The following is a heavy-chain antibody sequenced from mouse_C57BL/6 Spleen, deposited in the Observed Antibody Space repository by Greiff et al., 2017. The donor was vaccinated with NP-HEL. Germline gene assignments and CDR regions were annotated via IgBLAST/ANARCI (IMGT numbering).Heavy chain of an antibody. CDR2: IYPGDGDT. Sequence: VHLVESGAELVKPGASVKISCKASGYAFSSYWMNWVKQRPGKGLEWIGQIYPGDGDTNYNGKFKGKATLTSDKSSSTAYMQLSSLTSEDSAVYFCARGNYGSSYWYFDVWGTGTTVTVSS. CDR3: ARGNYGSSYWYFDV. CDR1: GYAFSSYW. D-gene: IGHD1-1*01. V-gene: IGHV1-80*01. J-gene: IGHJ1*03.